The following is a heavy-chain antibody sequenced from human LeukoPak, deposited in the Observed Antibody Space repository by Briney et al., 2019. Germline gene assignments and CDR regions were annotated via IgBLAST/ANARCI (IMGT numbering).Heavy chain of an antibody. CDR2: ISRTGNSI. V-gene: IGHV3-48*03. Sequence: GGSLRLSCAASGFTLSSYEMNWVRLAPGKGLEWISYISRTGNSIYYADSAKGRFTISRDSAKNSLYLQMNSLRAEDTAVYYCARGPYSSNWYVDYWGQGTLVTVAS. CDR1: GFTLSSYE. J-gene: IGHJ4*02. D-gene: IGHD6-13*01. CDR3: ARGPYSSNWYVDY.